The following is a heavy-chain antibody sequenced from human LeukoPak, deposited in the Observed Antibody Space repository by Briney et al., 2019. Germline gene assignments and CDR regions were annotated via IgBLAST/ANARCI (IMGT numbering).Heavy chain of an antibody. J-gene: IGHJ5*02. CDR3: AREYPNYDILTGYYFNWFDP. V-gene: IGHV4-34*01. D-gene: IGHD3-9*01. CDR1: GGSFSGYY. CDR2: INHSGST. Sequence: SETLSLTCAVYGGSFSGYYWSWIRQPPGKGLEWIGEINHSGSTNYNPSLKSRVTISVDTSKNQFSLKLSSVTAADTAVYYCAREYPNYDILTGYYFNWFDPWGQGTLVTVSS.